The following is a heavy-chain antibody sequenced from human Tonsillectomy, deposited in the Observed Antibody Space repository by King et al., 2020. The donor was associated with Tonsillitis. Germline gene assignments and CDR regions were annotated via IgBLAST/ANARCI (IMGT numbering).Heavy chain of an antibody. V-gene: IGHV3-21*01. CDR2: LGSSDSYI. CDR1: GFTLSSYS. Sequence: QLVQSGGGLVKPGGSLRLSCAASGFTLSSYSITWVRQAPGKGLEWVSSLGSSDSYIYYADSVKGRFTISRDNARNSLFLQMNSLSVEDTAVYYCARADCSSSSSCAWGQGTLVTVSS. J-gene: IGHJ4*02. D-gene: IGHD2-2*01. CDR3: ARADCSSSSSCA.